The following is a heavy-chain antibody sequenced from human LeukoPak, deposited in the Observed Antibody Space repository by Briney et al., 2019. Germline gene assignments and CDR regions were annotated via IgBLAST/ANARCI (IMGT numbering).Heavy chain of an antibody. CDR2: ISYDGSNK. CDR3: ARDLMVRGARGFDY. CDR1: GFTFSSYG. V-gene: IGHV3-30*14. Sequence: PGRSLRLSCAASGFTFSSYGMHWVRQAPGKGLEWVAVISYDGSNKYYADSVKGRFTISRDNSKNTLYLQMNSLRAEDTAVYYCARDLMVRGARGFDYWGQGTLVTVSS. D-gene: IGHD3-10*01. J-gene: IGHJ4*02.